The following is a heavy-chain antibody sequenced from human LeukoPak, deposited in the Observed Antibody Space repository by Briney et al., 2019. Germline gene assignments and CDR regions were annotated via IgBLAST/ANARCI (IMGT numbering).Heavy chain of an antibody. CDR3: ARDRLQLQS. CDR2: IYYTGNT. D-gene: IGHD1-1*01. Sequence: SSETLSLTCTVSGGSISSSSYYWGWIRQPPGKGLEWIGYIYYTGNTNYNPSLKSRVTISVDTSKNQFSLKLSSVTAADTAVYYCARDRLQLQSWGQGTLVTVSS. CDR1: GGSISSSSYY. J-gene: IGHJ5*02. V-gene: IGHV4-61*01.